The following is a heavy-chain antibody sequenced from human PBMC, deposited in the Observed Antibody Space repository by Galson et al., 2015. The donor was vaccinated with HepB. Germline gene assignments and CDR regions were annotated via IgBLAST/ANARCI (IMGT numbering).Heavy chain of an antibody. Sequence: ASGGTFSSYAISWVRQAPGQGLEWMGGIIPIFGTANYAQKFQGRVTITADKSTSTAYMELSSLRSEDTAVYYCAPRPLYCSGGSCYPSFDYFDYWGQGTLVTVSS. D-gene: IGHD2-15*01. J-gene: IGHJ4*02. V-gene: IGHV1-69*06. CDR3: APRPLYCSGGSCYPSFDYFDY. CDR2: IIPIFGTA. CDR1: GGTFSSYA.